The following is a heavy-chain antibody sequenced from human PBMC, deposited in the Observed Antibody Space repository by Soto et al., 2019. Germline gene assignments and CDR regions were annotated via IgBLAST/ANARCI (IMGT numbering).Heavy chain of an antibody. CDR2: IRSKANIYAT. CDR3: TRRYYYDSSGYYYSGEQMDV. CDR1: GFTFSGSA. Sequence: GGSLRLSCAASGFTFSGSAMHWVRQASGKGLEWVGRIRSKANIYATAYAAPVKGRFTISRDDSKNTAYLQMNSLKTEDTAVYYCTRRYYYDSSGYYYSGEQMDVWGHGNTVTVS. D-gene: IGHD3-22*01. J-gene: IGHJ6*02. V-gene: IGHV3-73*01.